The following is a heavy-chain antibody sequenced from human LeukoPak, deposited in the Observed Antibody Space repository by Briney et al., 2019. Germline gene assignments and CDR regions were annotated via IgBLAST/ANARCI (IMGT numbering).Heavy chain of an antibody. Sequence: GGSLRLSRAASGFTFSSYSMNWVRQAPGKGLEWVSSISSSSSYIYYADSVKGRFTISRDNAKNSLYLQMNSLRAEDTAVYYCARGRITMIDGYWGQGTLVTVSS. D-gene: IGHD3-22*01. J-gene: IGHJ4*02. CDR1: GFTFSSYS. CDR2: ISSSSSYI. CDR3: ARGRITMIDGY. V-gene: IGHV3-21*01.